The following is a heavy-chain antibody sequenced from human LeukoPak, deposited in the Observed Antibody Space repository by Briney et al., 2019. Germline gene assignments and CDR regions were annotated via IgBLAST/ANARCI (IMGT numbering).Heavy chain of an antibody. CDR3: ARSTTSYCSSTSGDH. CDR1: GFTFSSYA. CDR2: ISGSGDST. D-gene: IGHD2-2*01. J-gene: IGHJ1*01. V-gene: IGHV3-23*01. Sequence: GGSLRLSCAASGFTFSSYAMSWVRQAPGKGLEWVSAISGSGDSTYYADSVKGRFTIFRDNSKNTLYLQMNSLRAEDTAVYYCARSTTSYCSSTSGDHWGQGTLVTVSS.